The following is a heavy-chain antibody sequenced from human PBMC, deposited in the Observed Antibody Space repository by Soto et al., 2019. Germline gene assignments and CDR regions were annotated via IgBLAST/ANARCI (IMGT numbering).Heavy chain of an antibody. CDR2: IYWNDDK. J-gene: IGHJ3*01. Sequence: QITVKGSGPTLVKPTQTLTLTCSLSGLSLSTSGVGLGWIRQTPGKALEWLALIYWNDDKHYTPSLKSRLTIINDPSKNLAVLTMTNMDTVSTAAYYYALGLATFPVFAFDVCRRGTVVTLSS. D-gene: IGHD1-1*01. V-gene: IGHV2-5*01. CDR1: GLSLSTSGVG. CDR3: ALGLATFPVFAFDV.